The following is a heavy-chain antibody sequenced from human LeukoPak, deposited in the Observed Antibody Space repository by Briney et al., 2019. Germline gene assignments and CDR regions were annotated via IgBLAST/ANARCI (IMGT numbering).Heavy chain of an antibody. V-gene: IGHV1-46*01. Sequence: ASVKVSCKASGYAFSSYYMHWVRQAPGQGLEWMGIINPSDGGTNYAQKFQSRVTMTRDMSTSTVYMELSSLRSEDTAVYYCARGGGITIFGVGSRYYYYYMDVWGKGTTVTVSS. D-gene: IGHD3-3*01. CDR2: INPSDGGT. CDR1: GYAFSSYY. J-gene: IGHJ6*03. CDR3: ARGGGITIFGVGSRYYYYYMDV.